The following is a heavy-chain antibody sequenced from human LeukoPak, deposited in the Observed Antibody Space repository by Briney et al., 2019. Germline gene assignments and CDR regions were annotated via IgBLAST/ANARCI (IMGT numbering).Heavy chain of an antibody. CDR1: GFTFSSYG. J-gene: IGHJ4*02. V-gene: IGHV3-30*18. CDR2: ISYDGSNK. CDR3: AKDRVAAAGKGFFDY. D-gene: IGHD6-13*01. Sequence: GRSLRLSCAASGFTFSSYGMHWVRQAPGKGLEWVAVISYDGSNKYYADSVKGRFTISRDNSKNTLYLQMNSLRAEDTAVYYCAKDRVAAAGKGFFDYWGQGTLVTVSS.